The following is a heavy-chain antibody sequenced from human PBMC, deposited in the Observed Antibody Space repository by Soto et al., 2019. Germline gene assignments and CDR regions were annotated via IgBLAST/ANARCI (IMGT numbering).Heavy chain of an antibody. CDR2: IKVDGSEK. CDR1: GFTFSSYA. CDR3: ARYFYCRGVVCERYYYYYMDV. D-gene: IGHD2-15*01. J-gene: IGHJ6*03. V-gene: IGHV3-7*01. Sequence: GGSLRLSCAASGFTFSSYAMSWVRQAPGKGLEWVANIKVDGSEKYYVDSVKGRFTISRDNAKNSLYLQMNSPRAEDTAVYYCARYFYCRGVVCERYYYYYMDVWGKGTTVTVSS.